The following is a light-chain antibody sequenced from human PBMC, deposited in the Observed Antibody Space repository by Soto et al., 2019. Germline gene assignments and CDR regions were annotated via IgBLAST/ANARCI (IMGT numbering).Light chain of an antibody. CDR1: QSVGSY. CDR2: DSS. Sequence: EIVLTQSPATLSLSPGERATLSCRASQSVGSYLAWYQQKPGQAPSLLIYDSSNRATGIPARFSGSGSGTDFTLTISSLEPEDFAVYYCQHRLYWITFGQGTRLEIK. CDR3: QHRLYWIT. J-gene: IGKJ5*01. V-gene: IGKV3-11*01.